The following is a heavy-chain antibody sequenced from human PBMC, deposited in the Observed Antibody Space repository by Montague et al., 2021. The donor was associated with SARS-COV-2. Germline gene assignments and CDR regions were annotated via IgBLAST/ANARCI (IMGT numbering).Heavy chain of an antibody. CDR3: ARGQEGVNMVLVVLGFYYYMGV. CDR1: GGSFSGYY. CDR2: INHSGSA. J-gene: IGHJ6*03. Sequence: SETLSLTRAVYGGSFSGYYWNWIRQHPGKGLEWIGEINHSGSANYNPSLKRRVTISVDTSKNQFSLKLNSVTAADTAVYYCARGQEGVNMVLVVLGFYYYMGVWGKGTTVTVSS. D-gene: IGHD3-22*01. V-gene: IGHV4-34*01.